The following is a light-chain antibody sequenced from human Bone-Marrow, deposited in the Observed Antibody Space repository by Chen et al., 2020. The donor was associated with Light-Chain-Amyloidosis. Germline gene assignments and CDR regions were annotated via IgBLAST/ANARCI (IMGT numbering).Light chain of an antibody. J-gene: IGLJ2*01. Sequence: SSELTHPPPVPVSPGRTARITCSGDDLPTKYAYWYQQKPGQAPVLVIHRDTERPSGISERFSGSSSGTTATLTISGVQAEDEADYHCQSADSSGTYEVIFGGGTKLTVL. CDR2: RDT. CDR3: QSADSSGTYEVI. CDR1: DLPTKY. V-gene: IGLV3-25*03.